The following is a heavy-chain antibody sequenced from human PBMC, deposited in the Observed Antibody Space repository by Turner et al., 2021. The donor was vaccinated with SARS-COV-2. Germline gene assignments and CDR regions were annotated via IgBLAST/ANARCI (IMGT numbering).Heavy chain of an antibody. Sequence: QVQMVQSGAEVKNPGTPGKVPCKASGYTFTSNGTSWVRQAPGQALEWMGWITAYKGNTHYPQNLQGRVTMTTDTSTSTAYMELRSLRSEDTAVYYCAAGLAVAGTPQFYSYYYGMDVWGQGTTVTVSS. J-gene: IGHJ6*02. CDR2: ITAYKGNT. CDR1: GYTFTSNG. D-gene: IGHD6-19*01. V-gene: IGHV1-18*01. CDR3: AAGLAVAGTPQFYSYYYGMDV.